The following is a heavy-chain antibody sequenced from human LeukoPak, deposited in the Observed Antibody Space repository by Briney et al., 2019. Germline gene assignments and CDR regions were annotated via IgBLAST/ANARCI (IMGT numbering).Heavy chain of an antibody. J-gene: IGHJ4*02. V-gene: IGHV1-18*01. CDR2: ISAYNGNT. CDR3: ARGPLATTVVTSDY. D-gene: IGHD4-23*01. CDR1: GYTFTSYG. Sequence: TSVKVSCKASGYTFTSYGISWVRQAPGQGLEWMGWISAYNGNTNYAQKLQGRVTMTTDTSTSTAYMELRSLRSDDTAVYYCARGPLATTVVTSDYWGQGTLVTVSS.